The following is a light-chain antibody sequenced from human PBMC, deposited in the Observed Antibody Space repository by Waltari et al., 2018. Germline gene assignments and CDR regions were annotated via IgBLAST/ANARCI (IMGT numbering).Light chain of an antibody. V-gene: IGKV3-15*01. CDR2: GAS. J-gene: IGKJ2*01. CDR1: QSVTNN. CDR3: EQYNNWPGT. Sequence: DIVMTQSPATLSVSPGKRATLSCRASQSVTNNLAWYQQTPGQAPRLLIYGASTRATGIPARVSGSGSGTEFTLTISRLQSGDFTVYYREQYNNWPGTFGQGTKLEIK.